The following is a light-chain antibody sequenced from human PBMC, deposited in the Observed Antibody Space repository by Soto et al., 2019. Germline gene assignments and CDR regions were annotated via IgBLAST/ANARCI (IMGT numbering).Light chain of an antibody. CDR1: ENIGVW. CDR3: HQYHTYSWT. V-gene: IGKV1-5*03. Sequence: DIQMTQSPSTLSASVGDRVTITCRASENIGVWLAWYQQKPGKAPKLLIYKASSLQSGVPSRFSDGGSGTEFTLTISSLQPDDFATYYCHQYHTYSWTFGQGTKVDIK. CDR2: KAS. J-gene: IGKJ1*01.